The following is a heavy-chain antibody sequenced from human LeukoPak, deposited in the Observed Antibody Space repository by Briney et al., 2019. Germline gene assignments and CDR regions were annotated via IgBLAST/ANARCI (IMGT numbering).Heavy chain of an antibody. CDR1: GFTFSSYG. D-gene: IGHD1-26*01. J-gene: IGHJ4*02. CDR2: ISGSGGST. V-gene: IGHV3-23*01. Sequence: GGSLRLSCAASGFTFSSYGMSWVRQAPGKGLEWVSAISGSGGSTYYADSVKGRFTISRDNAQNSLTLHMNTLRADDTAVYYCAKDGGTHFDHWGQGTLVTVSS. CDR3: AKDGGTHFDH.